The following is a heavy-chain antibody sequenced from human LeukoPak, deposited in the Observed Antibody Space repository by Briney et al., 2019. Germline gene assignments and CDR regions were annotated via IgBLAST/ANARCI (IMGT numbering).Heavy chain of an antibody. J-gene: IGHJ4*02. CDR1: GYTFTSYG. D-gene: IGHD1-26*01. CDR2: ISAYNGNT. CDR3: ARQPKSGSYFDY. V-gene: IGHV1-18*01. Sequence: ASVKVSCKASGYTFTSYGISWVRQAPGQGLEWMGWISAYNGNTNYAQKLQGRVTMTTDTSTSTAYMELSRLRSDDTAVYYCARQPKSGSYFDYWGQGTLVTVSS.